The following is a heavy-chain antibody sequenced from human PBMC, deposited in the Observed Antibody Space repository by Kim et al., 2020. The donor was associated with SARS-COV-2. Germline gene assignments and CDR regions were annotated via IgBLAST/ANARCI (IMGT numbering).Heavy chain of an antibody. CDR2: ISGSGGST. V-gene: IGHV3-23*01. J-gene: IGHJ4*02. CDR3: ASGGTYYYGY. D-gene: IGHD3-10*01. CDR1: GFTFSSYA. Sequence: GGSLRLSCAGSGFTFSSYAMSWVRQAPGKGLEWVSGISGSGGSTYYADSVKGRFTISRDNSKNMLSLQMNSLRAEYTAVYYCASGGTYYYGYWGQRTLVTVSS.